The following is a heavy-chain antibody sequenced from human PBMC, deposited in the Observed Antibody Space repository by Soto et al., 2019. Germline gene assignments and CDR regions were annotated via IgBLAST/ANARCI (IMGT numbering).Heavy chain of an antibody. CDR2: IKSSGDRT. J-gene: IGHJ6*02. V-gene: IGHV3-23*01. CDR3: AKNRGSGNPMYYDMDV. D-gene: IGHD3-10*01. Sequence: EVQLLESGGGLVQPGGSLRLSCAVSGFTFSAYAMSWVRQAPGKGLEWVSAIKSSGDRTFYADSVQGRFSISRDDSKKTLYLQMDRLRAEDTAVYYCAKNRGSGNPMYYDMDVWGQGTTVTVSS. CDR1: GFTFSAYA.